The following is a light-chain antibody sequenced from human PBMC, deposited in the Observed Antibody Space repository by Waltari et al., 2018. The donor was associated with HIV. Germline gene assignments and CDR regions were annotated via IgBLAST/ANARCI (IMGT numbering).Light chain of an antibody. CDR1: SSDVGAYTL. CDR2: EVT. J-gene: IGLJ3*02. Sequence: QSALTQSASVSGSPGQSITISCTGTSSDVGAYTLVSWYQQHPGDVPKLLIYEVTKRPSGVSTRFSGSKSANTASLTIAGLQAEDEADYYCCSYAGSGLVCGGGTKLTVL. CDR3: CSYAGSGLV. V-gene: IGLV2-23*02.